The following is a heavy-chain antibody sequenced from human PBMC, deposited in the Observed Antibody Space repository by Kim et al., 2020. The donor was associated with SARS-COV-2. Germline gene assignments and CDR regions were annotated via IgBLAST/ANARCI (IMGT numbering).Heavy chain of an antibody. J-gene: IGHJ6*01. D-gene: IGHD1-7*01. CDR3: ARLNWNYVLNHYFYGLDV. CDR2: IYFSGST. Sequence: SETLSLTCTVSGGSMSGFYWSWIRQSPEKGLEWIGYIYFSGSTTYSPSFKSRVTISVDTSKNQFSLDLASVTASDTAVYYCARLNWNYVLNHYFYGLDV. CDR1: GGSMSGFY. V-gene: IGHV4-59*08.